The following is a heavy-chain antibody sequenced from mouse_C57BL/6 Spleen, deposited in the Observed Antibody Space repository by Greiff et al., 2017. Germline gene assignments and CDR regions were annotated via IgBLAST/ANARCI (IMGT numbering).Heavy chain of an antibody. V-gene: IGHV5S21*01. Sequence: EVHLVESGEGLVKPGGSLKLSCAASGFTFSSYAMSWVRQTPEKRLEWVAYISSGGDYIYYADTVKGRFTISSANARNTLYLQMSSLKSEDTAMYYCTRRGDSNVPMDYWGQGTSVTVSS. D-gene: IGHD2-5*01. CDR1: GFTFSSYA. J-gene: IGHJ4*01. CDR2: ISSGGDYI. CDR3: TRRGDSNVPMDY.